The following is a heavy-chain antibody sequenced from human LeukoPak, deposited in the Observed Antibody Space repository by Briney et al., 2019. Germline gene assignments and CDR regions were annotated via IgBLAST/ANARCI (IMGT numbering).Heavy chain of an antibody. CDR2: ISSSSSYI. Sequence: GGSLRLSCAASGFTFSSYSMNWVRQAPGKGLEWVSSISSSSSYIYYADSVKGRFTISRDNAKNSLYLQMNSLRAEDTAVYYCARGISAAGSIDFDYWGQGTLVTVSS. D-gene: IGHD6-13*01. V-gene: IGHV3-21*01. CDR3: ARGISAAGSIDFDY. J-gene: IGHJ4*02. CDR1: GFTFSSYS.